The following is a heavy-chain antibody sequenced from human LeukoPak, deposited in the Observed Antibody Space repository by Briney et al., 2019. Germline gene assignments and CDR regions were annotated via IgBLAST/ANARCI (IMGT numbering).Heavy chain of an antibody. CDR2: IDSGSGNI. J-gene: IGHJ3*01. CDR3: AREDDDWGPNTLDV. Sequence: PRGSLRLSCAASGFTFSSHSMNWVRQAPGKGLEWLSYIDSGSGNIYYRDSVKGRFTISRDNAQDSLYLQMDSLRDEDTAVYYCAREDDDWGPNTLDVWGQGTVVTVSS. V-gene: IGHV3-48*02. CDR1: GFTFSSHS. D-gene: IGHD7-27*01.